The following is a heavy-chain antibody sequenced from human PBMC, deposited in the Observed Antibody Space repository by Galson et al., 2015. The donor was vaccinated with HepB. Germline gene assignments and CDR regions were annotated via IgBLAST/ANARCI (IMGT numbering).Heavy chain of an antibody. D-gene: IGHD2-21*01. CDR3: ARAPPAYCGGDCYFAGGWFDP. CDR2: MNPNSGNT. Sequence: SVKVSCKASGYTFTSYDINWVRQATGQGLEWMGWMNPNSGNTGYAQKFQGRVTMTRNTSISTAYMELSSLRSEDTAVYYCARAPPAYCGGDCYFAGGWFDPWGQGTLVTVSS. V-gene: IGHV1-8*01. CDR1: GYTFTSYD. J-gene: IGHJ5*02.